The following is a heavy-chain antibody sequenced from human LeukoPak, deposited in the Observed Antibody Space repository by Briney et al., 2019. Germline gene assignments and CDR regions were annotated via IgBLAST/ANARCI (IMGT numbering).Heavy chain of an antibody. CDR2: INPNSGGT. CDR1: GYTFTSYG. J-gene: IGHJ4*02. V-gene: IGHV1-2*02. CDR3: ARDLLRGADY. D-gene: IGHD3-10*01. Sequence: ASVTVSCTASGYTFTSYGISWVRQAPGQGLEWMGWINPNSGGTNYAQKFQGRVTMTRDTSISTAYMELSRLRSDDTAVYYCARDLLRGADYWGQGTLVTVSS.